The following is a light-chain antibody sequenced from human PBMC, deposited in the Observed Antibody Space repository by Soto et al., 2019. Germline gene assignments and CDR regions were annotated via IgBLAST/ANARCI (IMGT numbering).Light chain of an antibody. CDR3: CSYAGSDNF. Sequence: QSALTQPPSASGSPGQSVTISCTGTSSDIGAYNYVSWYQQHPGKAPKLIIYDVTRRPSGVPDRFSGSKSGNTASLTVSGLQAEDEADYFCCSYAGSDNFFGGGTQLTVL. CDR2: DVT. V-gene: IGLV2-8*01. CDR1: SSDIGAYNY. J-gene: IGLJ2*01.